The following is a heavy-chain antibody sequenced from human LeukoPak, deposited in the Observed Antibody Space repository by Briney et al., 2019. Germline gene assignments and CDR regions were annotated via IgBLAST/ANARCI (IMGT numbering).Heavy chain of an antibody. J-gene: IGHJ4*02. CDR3: AKGLFPVVAANWFDY. D-gene: IGHD2-15*01. CDR1: GFTFSSYG. CDR2: ISYDGSNK. V-gene: IGHV3-30*18. Sequence: GGSLRLSCAASGFTFSSYGMHWVRQAPGRGLEWVAVISYDGSNKYYADSVKGRFTISRDKSKNTLYLQMNSLRAEDTAVYYCAKGLFPVVAANWFDYWGQGTLVTVSS.